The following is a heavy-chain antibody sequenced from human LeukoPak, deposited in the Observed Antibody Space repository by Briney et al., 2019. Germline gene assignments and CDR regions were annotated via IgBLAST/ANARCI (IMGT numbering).Heavy chain of an antibody. D-gene: IGHD2-2*02. CDR1: GYTLTELS. CDR3: ATDPASVYCSSTSCYNY. J-gene: IGHJ4*02. Sequence: ASVKVSCKVSGYTLTELSMHWVRQAPGKGLEWMGGFDPEDGETIYAQKFQGRVTMTEDTSTDTAYMELSSLRSEDTAVYYCATDPASVYCSSTSCYNYWGQGTLVTVSS. V-gene: IGHV1-24*01. CDR2: FDPEDGET.